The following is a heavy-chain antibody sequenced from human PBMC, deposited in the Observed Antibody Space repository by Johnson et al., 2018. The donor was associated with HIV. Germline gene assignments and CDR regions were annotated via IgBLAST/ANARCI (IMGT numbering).Heavy chain of an antibody. CDR1: GFTFSSYT. CDR2: ISYDGSNK. Sequence: VQLVESGGGVVQPGRSLRLSCAASGFTFSSYTMHWVRQAPGRGLEWVAAISYDGSNKYYADSVKGRFTISRDNSKNTLYVQMNSLRAEDTAVYYCARGVHSVWAAFDIWGQGTMVTVSS. V-gene: IGHV3-30*04. D-gene: IGHD2-21*01. J-gene: IGHJ3*02. CDR3: ARGVHSVWAAFDI.